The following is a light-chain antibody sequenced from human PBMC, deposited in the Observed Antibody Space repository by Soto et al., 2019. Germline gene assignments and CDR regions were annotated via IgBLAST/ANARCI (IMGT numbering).Light chain of an antibody. CDR3: QQYNSYLYA. CDR1: DSISTW. CDR2: KAC. J-gene: IGKJ2*01. V-gene: IGKV1-5*03. Sequence: DIQMTHSASTLSAAVGGRDTITWQVSDSISTWLSEYQQKAEKAPKLRINKACRLESGIPSRFSGRESGTEFTLTISSLQPDIFATYHCQQYNSYLYAFGQGTKVDIK.